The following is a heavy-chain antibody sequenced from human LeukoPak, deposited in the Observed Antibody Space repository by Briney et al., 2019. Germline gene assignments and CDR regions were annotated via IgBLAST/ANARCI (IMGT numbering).Heavy chain of an antibody. CDR3: VTGFTTMAVDYFDY. Sequence: ASVKVSCKVSGKTLSDLSIHWLRQPPGKGLEWLGGSDPEDGERIYAQMFQGRVTMTEDTSIDTAYMELSSLRSEDTAVYYCVTGFTTMAVDYFDYRGQGTLVTVSS. V-gene: IGHV1-24*01. CDR1: GKTLSDLS. D-gene: IGHD5-18*01. CDR2: SDPEDGER. J-gene: IGHJ4*02.